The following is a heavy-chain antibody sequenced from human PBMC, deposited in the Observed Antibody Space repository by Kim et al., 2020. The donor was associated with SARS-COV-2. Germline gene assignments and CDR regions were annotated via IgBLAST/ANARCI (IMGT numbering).Heavy chain of an antibody. Sequence: AQKFQGRVTMTEDTSTATAYMELSSLRSEDTAVYYCATLCEGSCSRAFDIWGQGTMVTVSS. J-gene: IGHJ3*02. D-gene: IGHD2-15*01. V-gene: IGHV1-24*01. CDR3: ATLCEGSCSRAFDI.